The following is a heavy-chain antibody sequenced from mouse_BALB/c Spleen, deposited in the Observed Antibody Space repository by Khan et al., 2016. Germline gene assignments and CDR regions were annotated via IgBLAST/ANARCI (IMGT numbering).Heavy chain of an antibody. Sequence: EVELVESGPSLVKPSQTLSLTCSVTGDSITSGYWNWIRKFSGNKLEYLGYISYSGSTYYNPSLKNRVSITRDISKNQFYLQLNSVTTEDTATYYCATGYDFDWDYYAMDDWGQGTSVTVSS. CDR2: ISYSGST. CDR1: GDSITSGY. D-gene: IGHD2-4*01. V-gene: IGHV3-8*02. J-gene: IGHJ4*01. CDR3: ATGYDFDWDYYAMDD.